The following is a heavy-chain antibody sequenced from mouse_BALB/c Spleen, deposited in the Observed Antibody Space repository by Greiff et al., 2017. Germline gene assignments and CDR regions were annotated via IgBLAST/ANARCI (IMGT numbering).Heavy chain of an antibody. J-gene: IGHJ4*01. CDR3: ARDLGYDYDSYAMDY. CDR2: ISYDGSN. Sequence: DVKLVESGPGLVKPSQSLSLTCSVTGYSITSGYYWNWIRQFPGNKLEWMGYISYDGSNNYNPSLKNRISITRDTSKNQFFLKLNSVTTEDTATYYCARDLGYDYDSYAMDYWGQGTSVTVSS. CDR1: GYSITSGYY. V-gene: IGHV3-6*02. D-gene: IGHD2-4*01.